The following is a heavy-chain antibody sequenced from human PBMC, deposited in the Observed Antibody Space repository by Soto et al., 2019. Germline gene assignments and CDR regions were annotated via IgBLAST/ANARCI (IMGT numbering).Heavy chain of an antibody. CDR3: AGESVDIVATGRGVFDY. V-gene: IGHV1-69*08. CDR2: IIPILGIA. CDR1: GGTFSSYT. Sequence: QVKLVQSGAEVKKPGSSVKVSCKASGGTFSSYTISWVRQAPGQGLEWMGRIIPILGIANYAQKFQGRVTFSPDKATSTANMELSRPRSEGKAVYYCAGESVDIVATGRGVFDYWGQGTLVTVSS. D-gene: IGHD5-12*01. J-gene: IGHJ4*02.